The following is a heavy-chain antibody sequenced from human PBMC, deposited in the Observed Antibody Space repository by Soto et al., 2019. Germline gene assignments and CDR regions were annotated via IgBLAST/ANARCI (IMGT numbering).Heavy chain of an antibody. J-gene: IGHJ3*02. CDR2: IKSKTDGGTT. CDR3: TTNSYYYDSSGYWSDAFDI. CDR1: GFTFSNAW. D-gene: IGHD3-22*01. Sequence: EVQLVESGGGLVKPGGSLRLSCAASGFTFSNAWMNWVRQAPGKGLECVGRIKSKTDGGTTDYAAPVKGRFTISRDDSKNTLYLQMNSLKTEDTAVYYCTTNSYYYDSSGYWSDAFDIWGQGTMVTVSS. V-gene: IGHV3-15*07.